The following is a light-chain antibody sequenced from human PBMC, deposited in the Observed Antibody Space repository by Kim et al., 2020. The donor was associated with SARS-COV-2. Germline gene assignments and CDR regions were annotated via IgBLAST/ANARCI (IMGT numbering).Light chain of an antibody. CDR2: RAS. J-gene: IGKJ2*01. CDR3: HHYCRNPYT. CDR1: QRVNDG. V-gene: IGKV1-5*03. Sequence: DIQMTQSPSTLSASVGDRVTITCRASQRVNDGLVAWYQQKPGKAPNLLIYRASTLESGVPSRFSGSGFGTEFTLTISSLQPEDFATYYCHHYCRNPYTFGQGTKRESK.